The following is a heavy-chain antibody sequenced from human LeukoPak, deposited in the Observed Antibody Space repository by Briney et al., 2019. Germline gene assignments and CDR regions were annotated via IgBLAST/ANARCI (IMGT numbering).Heavy chain of an antibody. J-gene: IGHJ4*02. Sequence: GGSLRLSCEASGFTFSSYRMNWVRQAPGKGLEWLTNIRQDGNEKHYVDSVKGRFTMSRDNAKNSLYLEMNSLRAEDTAVYYCVRDVSGSSYGDCWGQGTLVTVSS. D-gene: IGHD5-18*01. CDR3: VRDVSGSSYGDC. CDR2: IRQDGNEK. V-gene: IGHV3-7*01. CDR1: GFTFSSYR.